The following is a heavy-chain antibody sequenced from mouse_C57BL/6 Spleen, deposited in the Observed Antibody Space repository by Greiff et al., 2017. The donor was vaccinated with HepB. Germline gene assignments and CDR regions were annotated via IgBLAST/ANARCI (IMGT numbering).Heavy chain of an antibody. CDR3: VRHDWDYAMDY. CDR1: GFSFNTYA. J-gene: IGHJ4*01. Sequence: EVLLVESGGGLVQPKGSLKLSCAASGFSFNTYAMNWVRQAPGKGLEWVARIRSKSNNYATYYADSVKDRFTISRDDSESMLYLQMNNLKTEDTAMYYWVRHDWDYAMDYWGQGTSVT. CDR2: IRSKSNNYAT. D-gene: IGHD4-1*01. V-gene: IGHV10-1*01.